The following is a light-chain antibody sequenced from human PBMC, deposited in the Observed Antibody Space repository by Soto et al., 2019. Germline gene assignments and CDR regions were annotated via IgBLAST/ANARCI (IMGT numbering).Light chain of an antibody. CDR1: QSISRY. CDR2: KAS. J-gene: IGKJ4*01. V-gene: IGKV1-5*03. CDR3: QHYSGYPLT. Sequence: DIQMTQSPSTLSASVGDRVTIACRASQSISRYLAWYQQQPGQAPKLLIYKASSLESGVPSRFSGSGSGTEFTLTISSLQPDDFATYYCQHYSGYPLTFGGGTQVEIK.